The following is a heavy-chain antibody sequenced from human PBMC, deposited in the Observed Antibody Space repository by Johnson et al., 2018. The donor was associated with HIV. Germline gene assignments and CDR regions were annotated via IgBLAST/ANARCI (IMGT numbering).Heavy chain of an antibody. Sequence: VQLVESGGGVVQPGRSLRLSCAASGFTFSSYWMHWFRQAPGNGLVWVSHINSEGSSTTYADSVKGRFTISSDNSKNTLYLQMNSLRAEDTAVYYCASVYYDILTGYYYDALDMWGQGTMVTVSS. CDR1: GFTFSSYW. V-gene: IGHV3-74*02. J-gene: IGHJ3*02. D-gene: IGHD3-9*01. CDR2: INSEGSST. CDR3: ASVYYDILTGYYYDALDM.